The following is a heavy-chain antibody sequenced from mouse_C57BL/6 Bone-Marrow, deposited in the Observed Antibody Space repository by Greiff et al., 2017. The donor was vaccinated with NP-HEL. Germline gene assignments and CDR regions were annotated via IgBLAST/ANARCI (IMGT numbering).Heavy chain of an antibody. V-gene: IGHV1-85*01. Sequence: VQLQQSGPELVKPGASVKLSCKASGYTFTSYDINWVKQRPGQGLEWIGWIYPRDGSTKYNEKFKGKATLTVDTSSSTAYMELHSLTSEDSAVYFCARFPDYYGSSYYAMDYWGQGASVTVSS. CDR2: IYPRDGST. CDR1: GYTFTSYD. D-gene: IGHD1-1*01. J-gene: IGHJ4*01. CDR3: ARFPDYYGSSYYAMDY.